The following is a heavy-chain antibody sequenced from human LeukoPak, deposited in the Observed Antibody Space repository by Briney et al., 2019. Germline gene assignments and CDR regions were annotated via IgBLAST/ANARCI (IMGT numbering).Heavy chain of an antibody. CDR3: AKSSGWYWYDAFDI. Sequence: GGSLRLSCAASGFTFSNYAMTWVRQAPGKGLEWVSGISGSGGSTFYVDSVKGRFTISRDNSKNTLYMQINSLRAEDAAVYYCAKSSGWYWYDAFDIWGQGTMVTVSS. D-gene: IGHD6-19*01. CDR2: ISGSGGST. CDR1: GFTFSNYA. V-gene: IGHV3-23*01. J-gene: IGHJ3*02.